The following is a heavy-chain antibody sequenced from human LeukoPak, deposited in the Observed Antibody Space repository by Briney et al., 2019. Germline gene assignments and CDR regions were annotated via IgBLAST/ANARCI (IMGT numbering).Heavy chain of an antibody. Sequence: GGSLRLSCAASGFTFSSYAMNWVRQAPGKGLEGVSDISGSGDSAYYADSVKGRFTISRDNSKNTLYLQMSSLRADDTAVYYCSKKGQSEDYGKPGWGQGTLVTVSS. CDR1: GFTFSSYA. D-gene: IGHD4-17*01. J-gene: IGHJ4*02. CDR2: ISGSGDSA. V-gene: IGHV3-23*01. CDR3: SKKGQSEDYGKPG.